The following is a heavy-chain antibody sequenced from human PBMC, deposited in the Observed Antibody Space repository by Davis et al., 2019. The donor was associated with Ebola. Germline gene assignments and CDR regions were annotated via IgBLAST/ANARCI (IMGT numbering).Heavy chain of an antibody. D-gene: IGHD2-2*01. CDR3: AKDSIPDY. V-gene: IGHV3-30*18. CDR1: GFTFSSYG. J-gene: IGHJ4*02. Sequence: GESLKISCAASGFTFSSYGMHWVRQAPGKGLEWVAVISYDGSNKYYADSVKGRFTISRDNSKNTLYLQMNSLRAEDTAVYYCAKDSIPDYWGQGTLVTVSS. CDR2: ISYDGSNK.